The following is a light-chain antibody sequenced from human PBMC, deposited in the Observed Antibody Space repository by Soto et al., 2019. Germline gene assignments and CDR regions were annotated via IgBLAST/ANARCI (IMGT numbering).Light chain of an antibody. Sequence: EIVLTQSPATLSLSPGERATLSCWASQSVGRSLAWYKQKPGQAPRLLIYGADTRATGISVRFSGSGSGTEFTLTISSLKSEDFEVYYCQQYHTWPLTFGGGTKVDIK. J-gene: IGKJ4*01. CDR1: QSVGRS. V-gene: IGKV3-15*01. CDR3: QQYHTWPLT. CDR2: GAD.